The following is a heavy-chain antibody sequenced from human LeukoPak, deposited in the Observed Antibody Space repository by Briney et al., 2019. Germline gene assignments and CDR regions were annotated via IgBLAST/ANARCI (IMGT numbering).Heavy chain of an antibody. V-gene: IGHV5-51*01. CDR1: GYTFTNYW. CDR3: ARCHYYYYYMDV. CDR2: IYPGDSDA. J-gene: IGHJ6*03. Sequence: GESLKISCKASGYTFTNYWIGWVRQIPGKGLEWMGVIYPGDSDARYSPSFQGQVTISADKSISIAYLQWNSLKASDTAMYYCARCHYYYYYMDVWGKGTTVTTSS.